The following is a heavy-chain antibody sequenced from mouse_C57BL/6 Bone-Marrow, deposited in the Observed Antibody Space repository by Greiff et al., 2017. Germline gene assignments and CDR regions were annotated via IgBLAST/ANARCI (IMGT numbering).Heavy chain of an antibody. D-gene: IGHD4-1*01. V-gene: IGHV6-6*01. CDR3: LTGTKAWFAY. J-gene: IGHJ3*01. CDR1: GFTFSDAW. Sequence: EVQGVESGGGLVQPGGSMKLSCAASGFTFSDAWMDWVRQSPEKGLEWVAEIRNKANNHATYYAESVKGRFTISRDDSKSSVYLQMNSLRTEETGIYYCLTGTKAWFAYWGQGTLVTVSA. CDR2: IRNKANNHAT.